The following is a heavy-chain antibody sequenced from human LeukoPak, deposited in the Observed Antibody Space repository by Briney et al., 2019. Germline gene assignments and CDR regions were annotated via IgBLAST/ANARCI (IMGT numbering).Heavy chain of an antibody. CDR3: ATGNSIGEDY. CDR1: GGTFSSYA. CDR2: IIPIFGTA. J-gene: IGHJ4*02. Sequence: SVKVSCKASGGTFSSYAISWVRQAPGQGLEWMGGIIPIFGTANYAQKFQGRVTITTDESTSTAYMELSSLRSEDTAVYYYATGNSIGEDYWGQGTLVTVSS. V-gene: IGHV1-69*05. D-gene: IGHD4-23*01.